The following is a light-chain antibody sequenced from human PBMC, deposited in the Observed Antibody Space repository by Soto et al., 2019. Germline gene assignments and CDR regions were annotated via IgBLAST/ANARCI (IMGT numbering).Light chain of an antibody. J-gene: IGLJ3*02. CDR2: DVS. V-gene: IGLV2-11*01. CDR3: CSFAGSYTFRV. CDR1: SSDVGDYNY. Sequence: QSALTQPRSVSGSPGQSVTISCTGTSSDVGDYNYVSWYQQYPGKAPKLVIYDVSKRPSGVPDRFSGSKSGNTASLTISGLQAEDEADYYCCSFAGSYTFRVFGGGTKLNVL.